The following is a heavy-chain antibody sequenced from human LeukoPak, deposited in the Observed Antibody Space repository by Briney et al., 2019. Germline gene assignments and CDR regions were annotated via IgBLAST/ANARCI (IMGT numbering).Heavy chain of an antibody. CDR2: IASKGDGGTT. CDR1: GFSVNNAW. D-gene: IGHD4-23*01. Sequence: GGSLRLSCAASGFSVNNAWMSWVRQAPGKGLEWVGRIASKGDGGTTEYAAPVKGRFTVSGDESENTLYLQMNSLRAEDTAIYYCAKLGGDHRGPFDIWGQGTMVTVSS. CDR3: AKLGGDHRGPFDI. V-gene: IGHV3-15*04. J-gene: IGHJ3*02.